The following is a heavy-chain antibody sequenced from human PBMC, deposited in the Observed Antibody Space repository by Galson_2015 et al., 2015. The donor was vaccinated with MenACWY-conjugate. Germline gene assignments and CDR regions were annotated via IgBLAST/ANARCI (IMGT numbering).Heavy chain of an antibody. Sequence: SLRLSCAASGFTFSSYSMNWVRQAPGKGLEWVSSISSSSSYIYYADSVKGRFTISRDNAKNSLYLQMNSLRAEDTAVYYCARDVGSGWPLPDYWGQGTLVTVSS. CDR1: GFTFSSYS. V-gene: IGHV3-21*01. D-gene: IGHD6-19*01. J-gene: IGHJ4*02. CDR3: ARDVGSGWPLPDY. CDR2: ISSSSSYI.